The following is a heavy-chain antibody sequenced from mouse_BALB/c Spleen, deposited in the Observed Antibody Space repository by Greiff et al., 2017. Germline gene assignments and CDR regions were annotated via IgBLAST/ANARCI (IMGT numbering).Heavy chain of an antibody. D-gene: IGHD4-1*01. CDR2: IYPGDGDT. V-gene: IGHV1-80*01. Sequence: QVQLKESGAELVRPGSSVKISCKASGYAFSSYWMNWVKQRPGQGLEWIGQIYPGDGDTNYNGKFKGKATLTADKSSSTAYMQLSSLTSEDSAVYFCARGGNIPGGFAYWGQGTLVTVSA. J-gene: IGHJ3*01. CDR3: ARGGNIPGGFAY. CDR1: GYAFSSYW.